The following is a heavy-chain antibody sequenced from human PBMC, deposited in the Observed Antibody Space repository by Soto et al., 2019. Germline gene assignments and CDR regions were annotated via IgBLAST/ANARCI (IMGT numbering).Heavy chain of an antibody. CDR1: GFTFSSYS. J-gene: IGHJ6*02. CDR2: ISSSSSYI. D-gene: IGHD5-18*01. CDR3: ARPMVTYYYGMDV. V-gene: IGHV3-21*01. Sequence: PVGSLRLSCAASGFTFSSYSMNWVRQAPGKGLEWVSSISSSSSYIYYADSVKGRFTISRDNAKNSLYLQMNSLRAEDTAVYYCARPMVTYYYGMDVWGQGTTVTVSS.